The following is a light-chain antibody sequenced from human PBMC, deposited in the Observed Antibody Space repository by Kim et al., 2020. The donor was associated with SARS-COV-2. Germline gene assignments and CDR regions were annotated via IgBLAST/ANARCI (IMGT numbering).Light chain of an antibody. CDR2: DAS. J-gene: IGKJ1*01. Sequence: SASVGARVNSTCRASQSISSLLAWYEQKPGKAAKLLIYDASSLESGVPSRFSGCGAGTAFTHTISSMRRDDFATYYSQQYNRYWTFGQGTKVDIK. V-gene: IGKV1-5*01. CDR1: QSISSL. CDR3: QQYNRYWT.